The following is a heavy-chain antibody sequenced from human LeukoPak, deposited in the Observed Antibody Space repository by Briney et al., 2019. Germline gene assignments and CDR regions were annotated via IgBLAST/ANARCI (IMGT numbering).Heavy chain of an antibody. Sequence: GSLRLSCTASGFTFSSYGMSWVRQAPGKGLEWIGYIYYSGSTNYNPSLKSRVTISVDTSKNQFSLKLSSVTAADTAVYYCARALSYDSSGYYYWGQGTLVTVSS. CDR3: ARALSYDSSGYYY. V-gene: IGHV4-59*01. CDR1: GFTFSSYG. J-gene: IGHJ4*02. CDR2: IYYSGST. D-gene: IGHD3-22*01.